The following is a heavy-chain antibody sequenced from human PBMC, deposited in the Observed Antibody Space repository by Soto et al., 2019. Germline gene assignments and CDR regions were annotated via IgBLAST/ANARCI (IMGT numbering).Heavy chain of an antibody. V-gene: IGHV3-30-3*01. Sequence: GGSLRLSCAASGFTFSSYAMHWVRQAPGKGLEWVAVISYDGSNKYYADSVKGRFTISRDNSKNTLYLQMNSLRAEDTAVYYCARGVVDTAMVTIGYFDYWGQGTRVTVSS. CDR1: GFTFSSYA. CDR3: ARGVVDTAMVTIGYFDY. D-gene: IGHD5-18*01. J-gene: IGHJ4*02. CDR2: ISYDGSNK.